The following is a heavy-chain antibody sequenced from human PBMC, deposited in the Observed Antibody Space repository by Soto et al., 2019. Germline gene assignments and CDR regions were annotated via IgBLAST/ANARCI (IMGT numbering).Heavy chain of an antibody. CDR1: GGTFSSYA. CDR3: ARSITMVRGVYNWFDP. J-gene: IGHJ5*02. D-gene: IGHD3-10*01. V-gene: IGHV1-69*01. Sequence: QVQLVQSGAEVKKPGSSVKVSCKASGGTFSSYAISWVRQAPGQGLEWMGGLIPIFGTANYAQKFQGRVTITADESTSTAYMELSSLRAEDTAVYYCARSITMVRGVYNWFDPWGQGTLVTVSS. CDR2: LIPIFGTA.